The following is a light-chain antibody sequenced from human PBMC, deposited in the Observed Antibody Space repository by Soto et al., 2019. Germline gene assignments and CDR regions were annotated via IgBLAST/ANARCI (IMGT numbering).Light chain of an antibody. V-gene: IGKV3-20*01. CDR3: QQYVSSPYT. CDR1: KSFSSSY. CDR2: GAS. Sequence: EIVLTQSPGTLSLSPGDRATLSCRASKSFSSSYLAWYQQKRGQAPRLLIYGASSRATGIPDRFSGSGSGTDFTLIISRLEPEDFAVYYCQQYVSSPYTFGQGTKLEIK. J-gene: IGKJ2*01.